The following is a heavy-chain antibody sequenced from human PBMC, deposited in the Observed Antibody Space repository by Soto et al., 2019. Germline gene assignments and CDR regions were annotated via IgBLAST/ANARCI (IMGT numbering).Heavy chain of an antibody. CDR2: ISAYNGNT. CDR3: ARDRRVGLLYFSGGPCYSLY. J-gene: IGHJ4*02. D-gene: IGHD2-15*01. V-gene: IGHV1-18*04. Sequence: AAVKVCCKASGYTFTSYGISWVRQAPGQGLEWMGWISAYNGNTNYAQKLQGRVTMTTDTSTNTAYMELRSLRSDDTAVYYCARDRRVGLLYFSGGPCYSLYRGQGLLVTGS. CDR1: GYTFTSYG.